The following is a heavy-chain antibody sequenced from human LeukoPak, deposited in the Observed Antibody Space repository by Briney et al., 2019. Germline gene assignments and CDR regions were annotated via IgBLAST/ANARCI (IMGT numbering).Heavy chain of an antibody. J-gene: IGHJ6*02. CDR2: IIPIFGTA. V-gene: IGHV1-69*13. D-gene: IGHD5-24*01. Sequence: SVKVSCKASGGTFSSYAISWVRQAPGQGLEWMGGIIPIFGTANYAQKFQGRVTITADESTSTAYMELSSLRSEDTAVYYCARAMAPLDTFNYQYAMDVWGQGTMVTVSS. CDR3: ARAMAPLDTFNYQYAMDV. CDR1: GGTFSSYA.